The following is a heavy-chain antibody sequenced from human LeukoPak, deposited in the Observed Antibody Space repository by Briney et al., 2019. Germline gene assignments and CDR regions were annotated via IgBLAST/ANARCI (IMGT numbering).Heavy chain of an antibody. Sequence: GRSLRLSCAASGFTFSSYAMHWVRQAPGKGLEWVAVISYDGSNKYYADSVKGRFTISRDNSKNTLYLQMNSLRAEDTAVYYCARAPGYCSGGSCYSLLDYWGQGTLVTVSS. J-gene: IGHJ4*02. CDR1: GFTFSSYA. V-gene: IGHV3-30*14. CDR3: ARAPGYCSGGSCYSLLDY. D-gene: IGHD2-15*01. CDR2: ISYDGSNK.